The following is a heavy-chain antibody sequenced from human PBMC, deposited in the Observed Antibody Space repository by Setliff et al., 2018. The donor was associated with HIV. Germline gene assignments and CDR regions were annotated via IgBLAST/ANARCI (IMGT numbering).Heavy chain of an antibody. J-gene: IGHJ3*02. CDR2: INHSGST. Sequence: SETLSLTCAVSGVPLSDYYWNWIRQSPGKGLEWIGEINHSGSTNYNPSLKSRVTISVDTSKNQFSLKLSSVTAADTAVYYCARGMLRSSWYAHHDAFDIWGQGTMVTVSS. CDR1: GVPLSDYY. CDR3: ARGMLRSSWYAHHDAFDI. D-gene: IGHD6-13*01. V-gene: IGHV4-34*01.